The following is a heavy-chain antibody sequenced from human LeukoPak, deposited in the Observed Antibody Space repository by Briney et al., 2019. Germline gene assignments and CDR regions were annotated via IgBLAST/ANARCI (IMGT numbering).Heavy chain of an antibody. Sequence: PGGSLRLSCAASGFTFSSYGMHWVRQAPGKGLEWVAFVRYDGSNKYYADSVKGRFTISRDNSKNTLYLQMNSLRAEDTAVYYCAKDGLGGSYLGFDYWGQGTLVTVSS. V-gene: IGHV3-30*02. J-gene: IGHJ4*02. CDR2: VRYDGSNK. CDR1: GFTFSSYG. CDR3: AKDGLGGSYLGFDY. D-gene: IGHD1-26*01.